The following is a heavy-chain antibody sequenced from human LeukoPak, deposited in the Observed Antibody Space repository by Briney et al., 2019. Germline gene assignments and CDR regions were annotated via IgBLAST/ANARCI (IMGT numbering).Heavy chain of an antibody. D-gene: IGHD6-13*01. J-gene: IGHJ3*02. V-gene: IGHV3-30-3*01. CDR3: ARDRGIAADDAFDI. CDR1: GFTFSSYA. CDR2: ISYDGSNK. Sequence: GGSLRLSCAASGFTFSSYAMHWVRQAPGKGLEWVAVISYDGSNKYYADSVKGRFTISRDNSKNTLYLQMNSLRAEDTAVYYCARDRGIAADDAFDIWGQGTMVTVSS.